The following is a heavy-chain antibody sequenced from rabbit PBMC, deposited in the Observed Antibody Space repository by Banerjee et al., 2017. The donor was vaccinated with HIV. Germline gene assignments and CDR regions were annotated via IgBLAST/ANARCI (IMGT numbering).Heavy chain of an antibody. J-gene: IGHJ6*01. Sequence: QDRLVESRGDLGQPSGSLPLPCTASCFSFSSFILYWVRQAPGKGLEWIACLYTGDGDTHYASWAKGRFTLSKTSSTTVTLQMTSLTAADTATYFCARDLYSSGGLWGPGTLVTVS. V-gene: IGHV1S45*01. CDR1: CFSFSSFIL. CDR2: LYTGDGDT. CDR3: ARDLYSSGGL. D-gene: IGHD4-1*01.